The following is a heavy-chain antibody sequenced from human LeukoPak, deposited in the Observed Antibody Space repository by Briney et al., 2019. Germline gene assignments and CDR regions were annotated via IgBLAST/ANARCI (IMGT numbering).Heavy chain of an antibody. CDR2: IHSDGST. CDR1: GFSVSIKY. Sequence: GGSLGLSCAASGFSVSIKYMSWVRQAPGKGLEWVSVIHSDGSTYYADSVKGRFTISRDNSKNTLYLQMNSLRAEDTAVYYCARVQYGSFDYWGQGTLVTVSS. CDR3: ARVQYGSFDY. V-gene: IGHV3-53*01. J-gene: IGHJ4*02. D-gene: IGHD4-11*01.